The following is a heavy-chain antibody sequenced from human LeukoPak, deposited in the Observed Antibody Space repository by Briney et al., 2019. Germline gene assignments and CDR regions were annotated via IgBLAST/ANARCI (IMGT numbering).Heavy chain of an antibody. J-gene: IGHJ4*02. D-gene: IGHD1-1*01. CDR3: ARVNINNWHSCDY. Sequence: SGGSLRLSCAASGFTFSTYSMNWVRQPPGKGLEWIGEIYHSGSPNYNPSFKSRVTISVDKSRNHFSLNLSSVTAADTAVYYCARVNINNWHSCDYWGQGTLVTVSS. CDR1: GFTFSTYS. CDR2: IYHSGSP. V-gene: IGHV4-4*02.